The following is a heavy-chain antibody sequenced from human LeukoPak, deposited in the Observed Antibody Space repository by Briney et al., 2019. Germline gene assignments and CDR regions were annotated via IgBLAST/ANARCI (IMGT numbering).Heavy chain of an antibody. CDR2: INHSGST. CDR3: ARGNSSSWQNFDY. J-gene: IGHJ4*02. V-gene: IGHV4-34*01. D-gene: IGHD6-13*01. Sequence: SETLSLTCAVYGGSFSGYYWSWIRQPPGKGLEWLGEINHSGSTNYNPSLKSRVTISVDTSKNQFSLKLSSVTAADTAVYYCARGNSSSWQNFDYWGQGTLVTVSS. CDR1: GGSFSGYY.